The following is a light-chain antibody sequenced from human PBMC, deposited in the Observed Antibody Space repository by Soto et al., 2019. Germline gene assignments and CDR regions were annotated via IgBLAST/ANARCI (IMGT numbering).Light chain of an antibody. CDR1: SSNIGSNY. J-gene: IGLJ1*01. CDR3: AAWDDSLGGQV. V-gene: IGLV1-47*02. CDR2: SNN. Sequence: QPVLTQPPSASGTPGQRVTISCSGSSSNIGSNYVYWYQQLPGTAPKLLIYSNNQRPSGVPDRFSGSKSGTSASLAISGLRSEDEADYYCAAWDDSLGGQVFGTGTKLTVL.